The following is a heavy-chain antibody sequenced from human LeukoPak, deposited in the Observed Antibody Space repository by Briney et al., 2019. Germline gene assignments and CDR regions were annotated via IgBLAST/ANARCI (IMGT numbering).Heavy chain of an antibody. CDR3: ARGPSPPGYSGYDYDWLGSSGWFFFDY. Sequence: GGSLRLSCAASGFTFSSYAMHWVRQAPGKGLEYVSAISSNGGSTYYANSVKGRFTISRDNSKNTLYLQMGSLRAEDMAVYYCARGPSPPGYSGYDYDWLGSSGWFFFDYWGQGTLVTVSS. J-gene: IGHJ4*02. CDR1: GFTFSSYA. V-gene: IGHV3-64*01. D-gene: IGHD5-12*01. CDR2: ISSNGGST.